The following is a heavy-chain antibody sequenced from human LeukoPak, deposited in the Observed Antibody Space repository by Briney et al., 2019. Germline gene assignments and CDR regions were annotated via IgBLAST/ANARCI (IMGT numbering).Heavy chain of an antibody. CDR3: ARADTYYYDSSGYYGGYFDY. J-gene: IGHJ4*02. D-gene: IGHD3-22*01. V-gene: IGHV4-31*03. CDR2: IYYSGST. CDR1: GGSISSGGYY. Sequence: SETLSLTCTVSGGSISSGGYYWSWIRQHPGKGLEWIGYIYYSGSTYYNPSLKSRVTISVDTSKNQFSLKLSSVTAADTAVYYCARADTYYYDSSGYYGGYFDYWGQGTLVTVSS.